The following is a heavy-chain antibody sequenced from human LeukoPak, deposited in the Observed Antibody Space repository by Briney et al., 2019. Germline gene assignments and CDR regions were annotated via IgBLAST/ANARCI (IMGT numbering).Heavy chain of an antibody. V-gene: IGHV1-24*01. CDR2: FDPEDGET. Sequence: GASVRVSCKVSGYTLTELSMHWVRQAPGKGLEWMGGFDPEDGETIYAQKFQGRVTMTEDTSTDTAYMELSSLRSEDTAVYYCATGNGEGQTTVTTHAIDYWGQGTLVTVSS. D-gene: IGHD4-11*01. CDR1: GYTLTELS. CDR3: ATGNGEGQTTVTTHAIDY. J-gene: IGHJ4*02.